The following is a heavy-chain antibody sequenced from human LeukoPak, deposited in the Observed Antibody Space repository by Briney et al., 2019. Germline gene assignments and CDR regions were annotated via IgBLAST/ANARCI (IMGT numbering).Heavy chain of an antibody. CDR2: INSDGSST. J-gene: IGHJ5*02. CDR3: VRIGFGYSYGSGFDP. V-gene: IGHV3-74*01. Sequence: GGSLRLSCAASGFTFSSYWMHWVRQAPGKGLVWVSRINSDGSSTSYADSVKGRFTISRDNAKNTLYLQMNSLRAEDTAVYYCVRIGFGYSYGSGFDPWGQGTLVIVSS. D-gene: IGHD5-18*01. CDR1: GFTFSSYW.